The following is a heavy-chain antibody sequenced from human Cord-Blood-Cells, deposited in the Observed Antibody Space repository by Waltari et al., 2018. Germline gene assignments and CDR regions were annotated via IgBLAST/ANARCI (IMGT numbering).Heavy chain of an antibody. V-gene: IGHV1-2*02. D-gene: IGHD6-13*01. J-gene: IGHJ3*02. CDR2: INHKRGGT. CDR1: GYTFTGHY. Sequence: QVQLVQSGAEVKKPGASVKVSCKASGYTFTGHYMHWLRQAPGQGVEWMRWINHKRGGTNVAQKFPGMVTMTRDTSISTAYMELGRLRSDDRAVYYCARVFDSSSWYDAVDIWGQGTMVTVSS. CDR3: ARVFDSSSWYDAVDI.